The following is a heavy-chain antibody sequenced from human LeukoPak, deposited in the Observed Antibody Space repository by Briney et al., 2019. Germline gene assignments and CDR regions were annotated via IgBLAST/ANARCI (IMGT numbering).Heavy chain of an antibody. V-gene: IGHV3-53*01. CDR3: AKFWGVTIFGAPLVAFDI. D-gene: IGHD3-3*01. CDR1: GFTVSSNY. Sequence: QPGGSLRLSCAASGFTVSSNYMSWVRQAPGKGLEWVSVIYSGGSTYYADSVKGRFTISRDNSKNTLYLQMNSLRAEDTAVYYCAKFWGVTIFGAPLVAFDIWGQGTMVTVSS. CDR2: IYSGGST. J-gene: IGHJ3*02.